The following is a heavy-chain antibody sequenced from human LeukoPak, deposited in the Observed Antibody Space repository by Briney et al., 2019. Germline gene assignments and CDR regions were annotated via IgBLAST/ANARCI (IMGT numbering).Heavy chain of an antibody. D-gene: IGHD5-18*01. V-gene: IGHV3-7*03. CDR2: IKQDGSEK. CDR3: ASMVDTAMVTLDY. CDR1: GFTFSSYW. Sequence: PGGSLRLSCAASGFTFSSYWMSWVRQAPGKGLEWVANIKQDGSEKYYVDSVKGRFTISRDNAKNSLYLQMNSLRAEDTAVYYCASMVDTAMVTLDYWGQGTLVTVSS. J-gene: IGHJ4*02.